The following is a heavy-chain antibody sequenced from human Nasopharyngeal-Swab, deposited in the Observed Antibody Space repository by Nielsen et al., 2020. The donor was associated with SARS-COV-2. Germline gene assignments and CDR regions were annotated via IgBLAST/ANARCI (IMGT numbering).Heavy chain of an antibody. Sequence: GESLKISCAASGFTFSSYAMSWVRPSPGKGLEWVSIISGSGDTTYYADSVNDRFTISRDNSKNTLYLQMNSLRVEDTALYYCAKAPYLRGLDVWGQGTTVTVSS. D-gene: IGHD2-21*01. J-gene: IGHJ6*02. CDR2: ISGSGDTT. V-gene: IGHV3-23*01. CDR3: AKAPYLRGLDV. CDR1: GFTFSSYA.